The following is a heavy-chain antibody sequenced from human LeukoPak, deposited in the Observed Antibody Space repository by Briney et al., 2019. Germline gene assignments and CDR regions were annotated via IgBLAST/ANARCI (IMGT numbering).Heavy chain of an antibody. CDR1: GGSISSSSYY. J-gene: IGHJ4*02. Sequence: PSETLSLTCTVSGGSISSSSYYWGWIRQPPGKGLEWIGSIYYSGSTYYNPSLKSRVTISVDTSKNQFSLRLNSVTAADTAVYYCVMWFGELYYFDYWGQGTLVTVSS. V-gene: IGHV4-39*01. CDR3: VMWFGELYYFDY. D-gene: IGHD3-10*01. CDR2: IYYSGST.